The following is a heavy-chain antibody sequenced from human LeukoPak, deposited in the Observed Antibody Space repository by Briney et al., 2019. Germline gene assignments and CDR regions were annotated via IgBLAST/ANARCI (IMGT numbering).Heavy chain of an antibody. Sequence: GASVKVSCKASGYTFTSYGISWVRQAPGQGLEGMGWISAYNGNTNYAQKLQGRVTVTTDTSTSTAYMELRSLRSDDTAVYYCARDARYFDWLPPAYFDYWGQGTLVTVSS. CDR3: ARDARYFDWLPPAYFDY. D-gene: IGHD3-9*01. CDR1: GYTFTSYG. CDR2: ISAYNGNT. V-gene: IGHV1-18*04. J-gene: IGHJ4*02.